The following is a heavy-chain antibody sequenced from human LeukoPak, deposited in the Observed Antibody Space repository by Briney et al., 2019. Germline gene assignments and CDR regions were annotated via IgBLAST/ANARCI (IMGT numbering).Heavy chain of an antibody. CDR3: AKWASDNRAFDL. J-gene: IGHJ4*02. CDR2: GHYSGNT. CDR1: GPSLTSYY. D-gene: IGHD2-8*01. Sequence: SETLSLTCTVSGPSLTSYYWNWIRQAPGQGPEWIGYGHYSGNTKYNPPLKSRVTISVDTSKNQFSLRLSSVTAADTAVYFCAKWASDNRAFDLWGQGTLVTVSS. V-gene: IGHV4-59*08.